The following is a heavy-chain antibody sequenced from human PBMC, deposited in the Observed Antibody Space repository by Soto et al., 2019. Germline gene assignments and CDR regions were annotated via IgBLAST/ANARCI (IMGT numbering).Heavy chain of an antibody. CDR2: FNPTSGST. CDR1: GYTFINYY. Sequence: QVQLVQSGAEVKKPGASVKLSCKASGYTFINYYIHLVRQAPGQGLEWMGIFNPTSGSTNYAQKFQGRVTLTMDTYTRTVYMELSSLRFDDTAVYYCARDLAAGDYWGQGTLVTVSS. J-gene: IGHJ4*02. CDR3: ARDLAAGDY. V-gene: IGHV1-46*01. D-gene: IGHD6-13*01.